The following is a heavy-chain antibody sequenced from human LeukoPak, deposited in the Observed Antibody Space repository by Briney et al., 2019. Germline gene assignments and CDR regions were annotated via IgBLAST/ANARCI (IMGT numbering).Heavy chain of an antibody. Sequence: PETLSLTRAVYGGSLSGYYWSWIGPPPREGPERIGEINHSGSTNYKPSLQSRPTLPVDTSKNQFSLTPGSVPAAHTAGYYFPRGRYTYYYGSGSYPRYYFDYWGQGTLVTVSS. CDR1: GGSLSGYY. V-gene: IGHV4-34*01. J-gene: IGHJ4*02. CDR3: PRGRYTYYYGSGSYPRYYFDY. D-gene: IGHD3-10*01. CDR2: INHSGST.